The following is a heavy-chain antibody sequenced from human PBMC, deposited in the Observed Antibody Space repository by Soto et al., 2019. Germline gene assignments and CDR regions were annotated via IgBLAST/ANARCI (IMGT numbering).Heavy chain of an antibody. Sequence: PGGSLRLSCAASGFTFSSYGMHWVRQAPGKGLEWVAVISYDGSNKYYADSVKGRFTISRDNSKNTLYLQMNSLRAEDTAVYYCAKDLAIFGVWDYYYYYGMDVWGQGTTVTVSS. CDR1: GFTFSSYG. V-gene: IGHV3-30*18. J-gene: IGHJ6*02. CDR2: ISYDGSNK. D-gene: IGHD3-3*01. CDR3: AKDLAIFGVWDYYYYYGMDV.